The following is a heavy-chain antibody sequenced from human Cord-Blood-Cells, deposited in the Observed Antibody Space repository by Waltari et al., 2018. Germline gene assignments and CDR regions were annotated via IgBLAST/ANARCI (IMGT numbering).Heavy chain of an antibody. CDR3: ASYGSGSYYNGNFDY. D-gene: IGHD3-10*01. CDR2: ISYSGST. Sequence: HLQLQASGPGLVKPSETLSLPCPVYGGSISSSSYYWGWLRQPPGKGLEWIGSISYSGSTYYNPSLKSRVTISVDTSKNQFSLKLSSVTAADTAVYYCASYGSGSYYNGNFDYWGQGTLVTVSS. V-gene: IGHV4-39*01. CDR1: GGSISSSSYY. J-gene: IGHJ4*02.